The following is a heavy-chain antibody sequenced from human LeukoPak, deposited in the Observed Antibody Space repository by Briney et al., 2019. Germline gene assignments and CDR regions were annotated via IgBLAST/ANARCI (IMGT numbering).Heavy chain of an antibody. CDR3: ARFGYSGWNLEY. D-gene: IGHD5-12*01. CDR1: GFSFSDFW. CDR2: INQGGSLN. J-gene: IGHJ4*02. V-gene: IGHV3-7*01. Sequence: GGSLRLSCGASGFSFSDFWMSWVRQSPGKGLEWVASINQGGSLNYYVDSVKGRFTISRDDAKSSLYVRMDSLRDEDTAVYYCARFGYSGWNLEYWGQGTLVTVSS.